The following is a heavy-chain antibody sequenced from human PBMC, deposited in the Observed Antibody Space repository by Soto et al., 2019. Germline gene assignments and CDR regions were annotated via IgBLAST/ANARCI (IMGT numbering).Heavy chain of an antibody. V-gene: IGHV4-59*02. D-gene: IGHD1-26*01. CDR2: TSYTGNT. CDR1: GGSVSSHP. Sequence: HSGTLSLTCFVSGGSVSSHPWGWIRQIPGQELEWIAYTSYTGNTNYNPSLQSRVTISLDTSKNQLSLKLTSMTAADTAVSYCGRDRHSGFTHYFGPWGQGTLVTVSS. CDR3: GRDRHSGFTHYFGP. J-gene: IGHJ5*02.